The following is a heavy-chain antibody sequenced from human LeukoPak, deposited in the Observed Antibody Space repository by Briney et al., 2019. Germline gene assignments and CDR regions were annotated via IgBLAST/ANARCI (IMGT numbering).Heavy chain of an antibody. Sequence: SVMVSCKASGGTFSSYANTWVRQAPGQGLEWMGATILIFVKAHNAQKFQGRVTMTADESTSTAYMELSSLRSEDTAVYYCTIRYLDWLSLDDWGQGTLVTVSS. J-gene: IGHJ4*02. CDR3: TIRYLDWLSLDD. V-gene: IGHV1-69*01. CDR2: TILIFVKA. D-gene: IGHD3-9*01. CDR1: GGTFSSYA.